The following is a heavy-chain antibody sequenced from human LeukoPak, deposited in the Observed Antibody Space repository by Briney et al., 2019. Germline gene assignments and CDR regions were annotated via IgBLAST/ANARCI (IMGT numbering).Heavy chain of an antibody. CDR3: ARGRYYGSGTSYYYGMDV. Sequence: SETLSLTCTVSGGSLSSYYWSWIRQPPGKGLEWIGHIYYSGSTNYNPSLKSRVTISVDTSKNQFSLKLSSVTAADTAVYYCARGRYYGSGTSYYYGMDVWGQGTTVTVSS. V-gene: IGHV4-59*01. D-gene: IGHD3-10*01. CDR2: IYYSGST. J-gene: IGHJ6*02. CDR1: GGSLSSYY.